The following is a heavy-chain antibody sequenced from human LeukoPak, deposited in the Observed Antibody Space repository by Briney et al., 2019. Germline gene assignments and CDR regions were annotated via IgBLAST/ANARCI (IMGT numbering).Heavy chain of an antibody. CDR1: GGSISSYY. Sequence: IPSETLSLTCTVSGGSISSYYWSWIRQPAGKGLEWIGRIYTSGSTNYNPSLKSRVTMSVDTSKNQFSLKLSSVTAADTAVYYCAGDLLGDILTGYSQFDPWGQGTLVTVSS. CDR2: IYTSGST. V-gene: IGHV4-4*07. CDR3: AGDLLGDILTGYSQFDP. J-gene: IGHJ5*02. D-gene: IGHD3-9*01.